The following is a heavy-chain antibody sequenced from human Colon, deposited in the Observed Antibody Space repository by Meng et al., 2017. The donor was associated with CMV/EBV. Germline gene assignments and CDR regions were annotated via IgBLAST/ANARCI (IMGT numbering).Heavy chain of an antibody. V-gene: IGHV1-2*02. D-gene: IGHD5-12*01. CDR1: GYPFIGYR. J-gene: IGHJ4*02. CDR2: INPNTGAT. Sequence: ASVKVSCKASGYPFIGYRIHWVRQAPGLGLEWMGRINPNTGATNYAQNFQGRVTMTSDTSITTAFMELTNLRSDDTAVYYCMRAGDSGYESSFDYWGQGTLVTVSS. CDR3: MRAGDSGYESSFDY.